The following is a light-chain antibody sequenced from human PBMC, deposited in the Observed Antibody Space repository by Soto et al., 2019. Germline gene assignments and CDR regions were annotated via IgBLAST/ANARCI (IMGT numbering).Light chain of an antibody. CDR3: QQYDNYKPLT. CDR1: QSISSW. Sequence: IQMTQSPSTLSASVGDRVTITCRASQSISSWLAWYQQKPGKDANLLIFDASSLESGTPSRFSGRRSGTQFTLTINGLQPDDFATYYCQQYDNYKPLTFGGGTKVDIK. V-gene: IGKV1-5*01. CDR2: DAS. J-gene: IGKJ4*01.